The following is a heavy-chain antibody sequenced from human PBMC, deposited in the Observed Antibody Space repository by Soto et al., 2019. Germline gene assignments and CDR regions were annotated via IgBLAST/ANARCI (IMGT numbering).Heavy chain of an antibody. D-gene: IGHD3-16*01. J-gene: IGHJ6*02. CDR3: ARDNFAMITFGGGYGMDV. CDR2: IIPIFGTA. Sequence: QVQLVQSGAEVKKPGSSVKVSCKASGGTFSSYAISWVRQAPGQGLEWMGGIIPIFGTANYAQKFQGRVTITADEATSTAYMELSSLRSEDTAVYYCARDNFAMITFGGGYGMDVWGQGTTVTVSS. V-gene: IGHV1-69*01. CDR1: GGTFSSYA.